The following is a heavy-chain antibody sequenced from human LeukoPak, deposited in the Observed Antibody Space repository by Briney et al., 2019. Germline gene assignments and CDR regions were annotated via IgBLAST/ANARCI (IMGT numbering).Heavy chain of an antibody. J-gene: IGHJ4*02. CDR3: ARDLTGTSDY. CDR1: GYTFTSYY. CDR2: INPNTGDT. V-gene: IGHV1-2*02. D-gene: IGHD1-20*01. Sequence: GASVKVSCKASGYTFTSYYMHWVRQAPGQGLEWMGWINPNTGDTHYALKFQGRVTMTRDTSISTTYMDLSRLTSDGTAVYYCARDLTGTSDYWGQGTLLTVSS.